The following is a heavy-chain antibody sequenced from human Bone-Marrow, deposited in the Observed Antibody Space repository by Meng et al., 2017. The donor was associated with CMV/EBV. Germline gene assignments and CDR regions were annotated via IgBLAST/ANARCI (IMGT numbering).Heavy chain of an antibody. J-gene: IGHJ6*01. Sequence: GGSLRLSCAASGFTFSSYDMHWVRQATGKGLEWVSAIGTAGDTYYPGSVKGRFTISRENAKNSLYLQMNSLRAGDTAVYYCARALRYCSSTSCYYYYGMDVWGQGTTVTGSS. D-gene: IGHD2-2*01. CDR1: GFTFSSYD. CDR2: IGTAGDT. CDR3: ARALRYCSSTSCYYYYGMDV. V-gene: IGHV3-13*01.